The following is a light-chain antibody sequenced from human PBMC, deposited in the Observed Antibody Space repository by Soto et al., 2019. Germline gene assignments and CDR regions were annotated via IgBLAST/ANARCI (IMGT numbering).Light chain of an antibody. Sequence: EIVMTQSPATLSVSPGERATLSCMASQSVSSNLAWYQQKPGQAPRLLIYGASTRATGIPARFSGSGSGTEFTLTISSLQSEDFAVYYCQQYNKWPTFGGGTKVEIK. CDR2: GAS. V-gene: IGKV3-15*01. CDR3: QQYNKWPT. J-gene: IGKJ4*01. CDR1: QSVSSN.